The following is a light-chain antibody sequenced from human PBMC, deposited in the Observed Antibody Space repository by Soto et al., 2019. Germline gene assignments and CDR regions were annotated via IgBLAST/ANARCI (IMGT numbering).Light chain of an antibody. V-gene: IGKV3-20*01. J-gene: IGKJ1*01. CDR1: QSVDTF. Sequence: EIVLTQSPGTLSLSPGERATLSCRASQSVDTFLVWYQQKPGQAARLLIFGASSRATGIPDRFRGSGSGTDFTLTISGLAPEDFAVYYCQQYGSSPRTFGQGTKVDIK. CDR2: GAS. CDR3: QQYGSSPRT.